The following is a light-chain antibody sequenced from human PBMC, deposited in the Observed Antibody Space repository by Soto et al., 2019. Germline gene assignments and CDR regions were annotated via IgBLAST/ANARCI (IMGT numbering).Light chain of an antibody. Sequence: QSALTQPRSVSGSPGQSVTISCTGTSSDVGGYNYVSWYQQHPGKAPKLMIYDVSKLPSGVPDRFSGSKSGNTASLTISGLQAEDEADYYCCAYAGSYTHVVVGGGTKLTVL. CDR1: SSDVGGYNY. CDR3: CAYAGSYTHVV. J-gene: IGLJ2*01. V-gene: IGLV2-11*01. CDR2: DVS.